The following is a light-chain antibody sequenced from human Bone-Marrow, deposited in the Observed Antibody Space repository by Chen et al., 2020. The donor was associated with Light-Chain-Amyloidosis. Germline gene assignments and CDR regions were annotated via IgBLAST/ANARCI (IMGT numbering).Light chain of an antibody. CDR3: QVWDRSSDRPV. CDR1: NIGSTS. Sequence: SYVLTQPSSVSVAPGQTAPIACGGNNIGSTSVHWYQQTPGQAPLLVVYDDSDRPSGIPERLSGSNSGNTATLTISRVEAGDEADYYGQVWDRSSDRPVFGGGTKLTVL. J-gene: IGLJ3*02. CDR2: DDS. V-gene: IGLV3-21*02.